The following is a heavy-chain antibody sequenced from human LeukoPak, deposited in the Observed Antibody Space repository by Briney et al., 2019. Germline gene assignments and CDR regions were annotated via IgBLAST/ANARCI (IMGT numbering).Heavy chain of an antibody. J-gene: IGHJ4*02. D-gene: IGHD3-3*01. CDR2: IYYGGST. CDR3: ARHAGGITIFGVVTYHAY. Sequence: PSETLSLTCTVSGGSISSSSYYWGWIRQPPGKGLEWIGSIYYGGSTYYNPSLKSRVTISVDTSKNQFSLKLSSVTAADTAVYYCARHAGGITIFGVVTYHAYWGQGTLVTVSS. V-gene: IGHV4-39*01. CDR1: GGSISSSSYY.